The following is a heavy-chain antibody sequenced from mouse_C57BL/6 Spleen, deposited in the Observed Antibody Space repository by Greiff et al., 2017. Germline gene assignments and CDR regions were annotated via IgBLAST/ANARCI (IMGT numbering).Heavy chain of an antibody. D-gene: IGHD2-5*01. CDR1: GYTFTEYT. V-gene: IGHV1-62-2*01. Sequence: QVQLKESGAELVKPGASVKLSCKASGYTFTEYTIHWVKQRSGQGLEWIGWFYPGSGSIKYNEKFKDKATLTADKSSSTVYMELSRLTSEDSAVYFFARHEDHGYSNYNYYAMDYWGQGTSVTVSS. CDR2: FYPGSGSI. J-gene: IGHJ4*01. CDR3: ARHEDHGYSNYNYYAMDY.